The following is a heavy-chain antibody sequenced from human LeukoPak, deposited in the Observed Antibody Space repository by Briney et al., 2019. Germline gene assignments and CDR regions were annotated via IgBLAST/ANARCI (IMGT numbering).Heavy chain of an antibody. V-gene: IGHV5-51*01. J-gene: IGHJ4*02. CDR2: IYPGDSDT. D-gene: IGHD3-10*01. CDR1: GHRFTNHW. CDR3: ARHIRSSGSYYVDY. Sequence: GESLKISCEVSGHRFTNHWIGWVRQMPGRGLEWMAIIYPGDSDTRYSPSFQGQVTISADKSISTAYLQWSSLKASDTAIYYCARHIRSSGSYYVDYWGQGTLATVSS.